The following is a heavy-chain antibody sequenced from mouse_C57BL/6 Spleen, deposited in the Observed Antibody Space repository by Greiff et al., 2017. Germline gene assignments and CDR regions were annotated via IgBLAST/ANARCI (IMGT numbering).Heavy chain of an antibody. Sequence: QVQLQQPGAELVKPGASVKLSCKASGYTFTSYWMHWVKQRPGQGLEWIGMIHPNSSSTNYNEKFKGKATLTVDKSSSTAYMLLSGLTSEDSAVYYCASGVSPEYFAMDYWGQVTSVTVSS. CDR1: GYTFTSYW. CDR2: IHPNSSST. J-gene: IGHJ4*01. V-gene: IGHV1-64*01. CDR3: ASGVSPEYFAMDY.